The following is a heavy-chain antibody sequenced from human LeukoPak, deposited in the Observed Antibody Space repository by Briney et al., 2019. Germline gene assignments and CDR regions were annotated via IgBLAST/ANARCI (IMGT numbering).Heavy chain of an antibody. Sequence: SETLSLTCTVSGGSISSGDYYWSWIRQPPGKGLEWIGYIYYSGSTNYNPSLKSRVTISVDTSKNQFSLKLSSVTAADTAVYYCARAGVVAPGWFDPWGQGTLVTVSS. J-gene: IGHJ5*02. D-gene: IGHD2-2*01. V-gene: IGHV4-61*08. CDR2: IYYSGST. CDR3: ARAGVVAPGWFDP. CDR1: GGSISSGDYY.